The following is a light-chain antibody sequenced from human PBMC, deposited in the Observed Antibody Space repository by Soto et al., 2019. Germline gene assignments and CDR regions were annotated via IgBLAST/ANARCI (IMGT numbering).Light chain of an antibody. Sequence: EIVLTQSPGTLSLSPGERATLSCRASQSVSDMYLAWHQQKPGQAPRLLIYASKRATGIPDRFSGSGSGTDFTLTISRLEPEDFAVYYCQHYGTSALFGPGTKVEIK. J-gene: IGKJ3*01. V-gene: IGKV3-20*01. CDR1: QSVSDMY. CDR3: QHYGTSAL. CDR2: AS.